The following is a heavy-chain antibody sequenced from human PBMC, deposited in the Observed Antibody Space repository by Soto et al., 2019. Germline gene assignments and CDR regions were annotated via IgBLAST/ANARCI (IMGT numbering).Heavy chain of an antibody. V-gene: IGHV1-18*01. D-gene: IGHD1-26*01. Sequence: GASVKVSCKASGGTFSSYTISWVRQAPGQGLEWMGWISAYNGNTNYAQKLQGRVTMTTDTSTSTAYMELRSLRSEDTAVYYCASSATTADYYYGMDVWGQGTTVTVSS. CDR3: ASSATTADYYYGMDV. CDR1: GGTFSSYT. CDR2: ISAYNGNT. J-gene: IGHJ6*02.